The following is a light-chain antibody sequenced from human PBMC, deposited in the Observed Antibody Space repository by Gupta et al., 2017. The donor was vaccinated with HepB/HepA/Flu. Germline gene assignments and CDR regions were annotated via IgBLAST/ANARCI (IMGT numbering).Light chain of an antibody. CDR1: QSLLYSSNNQDY. V-gene: IGKV4-1*01. CDR2: WAS. J-gene: IGKJ1*01. CDR3: QQYYITPRT. Sequence: DVVMTQSPDSLAVSLGERATINCKSSQSLLYSSNNQDYLNWYQVKPGQPPRLLIYWASTRESGVPDRFSGSGSGTDFTLTISSLQAEDAAVYYCQQYYITPRTFGQGTKVEIK.